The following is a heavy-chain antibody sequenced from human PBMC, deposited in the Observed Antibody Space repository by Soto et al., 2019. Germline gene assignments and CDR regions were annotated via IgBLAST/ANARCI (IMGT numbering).Heavy chain of an antibody. D-gene: IGHD6-19*01. CDR1: GYTFTNYA. J-gene: IGHJ4*02. Sequence: QVQLVQSGAEVKKPGASVKVSCKASGYTFTNYAISWVRQAPGQGLEWMGWISAYNGNTNCPQNVQDRVTMTTDTSTSTAYMELRSLRSDDTAVYYCARERHTYSSGWYGVDYWGQGTLVTVSS. CDR2: ISAYNGNT. V-gene: IGHV1-18*01. CDR3: ARERHTYSSGWYGVDY.